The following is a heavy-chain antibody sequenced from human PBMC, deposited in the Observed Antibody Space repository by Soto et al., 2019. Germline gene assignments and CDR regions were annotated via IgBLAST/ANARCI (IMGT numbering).Heavy chain of an antibody. CDR3: ARGAGYYDFWSGYYNGFDY. V-gene: IGHV4-34*01. D-gene: IGHD3-3*01. CDR1: GGSFSGYY. CDR2: INHSGST. J-gene: IGHJ4*02. Sequence: ETLSLTCAVYGGSFSGYYWSWIRQPPGKGLEWIGEINHSGSTNYNPSLKSRVTISVDTSKNQFSLKLSSVTAADTAVYYCARGAGYYDFWSGYYNGFDYWGQGTLVTVSS.